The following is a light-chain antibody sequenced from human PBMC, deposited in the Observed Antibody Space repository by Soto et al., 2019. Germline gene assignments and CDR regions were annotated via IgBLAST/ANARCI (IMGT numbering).Light chain of an antibody. Sequence: QSVLTQPPSASGTPGQRVTISCSGSSSNIGSNTVNWYQQLPGTAPKLLIYTNDQQPSGVPDRFSGSRSGTSASLAISGLQFEDEADYHCSSWDDNLDAVVFGAGTKVTVL. CDR2: TND. CDR1: SSNIGSNT. J-gene: IGLJ1*01. CDR3: SSWDDNLDAVV. V-gene: IGLV1-44*01.